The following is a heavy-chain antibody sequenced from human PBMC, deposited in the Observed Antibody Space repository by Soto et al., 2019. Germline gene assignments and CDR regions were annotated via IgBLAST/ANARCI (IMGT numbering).Heavy chain of an antibody. CDR1: GFSLSNARMG. Sequence: GSGPTLVNPTETLTLTCTVSGFSLSNARMGVSWIRQPPGKALEWLAHIFSNDEKSYSTSLKSRLTISKDTSKSQVVLTMTNMDPVDTATYYCARTLAAAGNEYDYWGQGTLVTVSS. CDR2: IFSNDEK. V-gene: IGHV2-26*01. J-gene: IGHJ4*02. D-gene: IGHD6-13*01. CDR3: ARTLAAAGNEYDY.